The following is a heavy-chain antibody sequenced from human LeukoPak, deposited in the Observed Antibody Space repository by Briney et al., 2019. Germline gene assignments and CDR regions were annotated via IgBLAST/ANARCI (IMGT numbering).Heavy chain of an antibody. D-gene: IGHD6-19*01. J-gene: IGHJ4*02. CDR3: AKPRSYPSVAGDFDY. CDR1: GFTFSSYG. CDR2: ISGSGGST. Sequence: GGTLRLSCAASGFTFSSYGMSWVRQAPGKGLEWVSAISGSGGSTYYADSVKGRFTISRDNSKNTLYLQMNSLRAEDTAVYYCAKPRSYPSVAGDFDYWGQGTLVTVSS. V-gene: IGHV3-23*01.